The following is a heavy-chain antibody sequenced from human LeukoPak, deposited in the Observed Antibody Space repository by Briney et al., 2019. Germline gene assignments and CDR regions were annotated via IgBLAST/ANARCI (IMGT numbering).Heavy chain of an antibody. CDR2: IYYSGST. J-gene: IGHJ5*02. Sequence: SETLSLTCTVSGGSISSSSYYWGWIRQPPGKGLEWIGSIYYSGSTYYNPSLKSRVTISVDTSKNQFSLKLSSVTAADTAVYYCAREETEARTYYGSGSYPFERWFDPWGQGTLVTVSS. CDR3: AREETEARTYYGSGSYPFERWFDP. CDR1: GGSISSSSYY. V-gene: IGHV4-39*07. D-gene: IGHD3-10*01.